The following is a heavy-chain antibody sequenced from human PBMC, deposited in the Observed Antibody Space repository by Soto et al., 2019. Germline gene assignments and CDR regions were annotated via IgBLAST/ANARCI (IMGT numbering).Heavy chain of an antibody. CDR3: ARGVAGSGFDL. J-gene: IGHJ4*02. V-gene: IGHV6-1*01. CDR2: TYYRSNWRH. D-gene: IGHD6-19*01. CDR1: GDSVSSNTAA. Sequence: SQTLSLTCAISGDSVSSNTAAWNWIRSSPSRGLEWLGRTYYRSNWRHDYAVSVKSRITVNPDTSKNHFSLQLNSVTPDDTTVYYCARGVAGSGFDLWGQGTLVTVSS.